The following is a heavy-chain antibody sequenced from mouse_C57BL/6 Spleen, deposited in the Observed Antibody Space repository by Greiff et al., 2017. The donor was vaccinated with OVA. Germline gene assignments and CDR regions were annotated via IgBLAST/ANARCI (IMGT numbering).Heavy chain of an antibody. CDR2: ISSGRSPI. Sequence: EVKLVESGGGLVKPGGSLKLSCAASGFTFSDYGMHWVRQAPEKGLEWVAYISSGRSPIYYADTVKGRFTISRDNAKNTLFLQMTSLRSEDTAMYYCARNGWLLRDAMDYWGQGTSVTVSS. CDR1: GFTFSDYG. D-gene: IGHD2-3*01. J-gene: IGHJ4*01. V-gene: IGHV5-17*01. CDR3: ARNGWLLRDAMDY.